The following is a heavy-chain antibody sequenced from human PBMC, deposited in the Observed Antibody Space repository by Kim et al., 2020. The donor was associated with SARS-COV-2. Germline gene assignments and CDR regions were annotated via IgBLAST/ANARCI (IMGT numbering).Heavy chain of an antibody. J-gene: IGHJ4*02. V-gene: IGHV7-4-1*02. CDR3: ARVIWGSYRYTDS. CDR1: GYTFTNYA. CDR2: INTDTGNP. Sequence: ASVKVSCKASGYTFTNYAISWVRQAPGQGLEWMGWINTDTGNPTYAQAFIGRFVFSVDTSVSTTYLQISSLKADDTALYYCARVIWGSYRYTDSWGQGTLVTVSS. D-gene: IGHD3-16*02.